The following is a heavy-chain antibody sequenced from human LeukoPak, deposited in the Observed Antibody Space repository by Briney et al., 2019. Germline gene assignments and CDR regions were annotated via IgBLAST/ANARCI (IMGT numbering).Heavy chain of an antibody. CDR3: ARDRCSSTSCYSYYYYYGMDV. V-gene: IGHV1-69*13. D-gene: IGHD2-2*01. J-gene: IGHJ6*02. Sequence: SVKVSCTASGYTFTSYAMNWVRQAPGQGLEWMGGIIPIFGTANYAQKFQGRVTITADESTSTAYMELSSLRSEDTAVYYCARDRCSSTSCYSYYYYYGMDVWGQGTTVTVSS. CDR2: IIPIFGTA. CDR1: GYTFTSYA.